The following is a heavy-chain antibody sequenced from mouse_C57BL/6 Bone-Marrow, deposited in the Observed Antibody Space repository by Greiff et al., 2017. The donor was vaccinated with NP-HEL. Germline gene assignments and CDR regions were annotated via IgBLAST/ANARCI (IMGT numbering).Heavy chain of an antibody. J-gene: IGHJ2*01. V-gene: IGHV1-72*01. Sequence: QVQLKQPGAELVKPGASVKLSCKASGYTFTNYWMHWVKQRPGRGLGWIGRIDPNSGGTKYNEKFKSKATLTVDKPSSTAYMQLSSLTSEDSAVYYCARYYYGSGYFDYWGQGTTLTVSS. D-gene: IGHD1-1*01. CDR3: ARYYYGSGYFDY. CDR2: IDPNSGGT. CDR1: GYTFTNYW.